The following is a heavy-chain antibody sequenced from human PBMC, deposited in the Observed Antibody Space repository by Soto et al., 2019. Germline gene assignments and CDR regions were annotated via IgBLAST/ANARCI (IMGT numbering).Heavy chain of an antibody. D-gene: IGHD2-2*01. CDR2: IDPSDSYT. CDR1: GYSFTSYW. CDR3: ASTRKPEYCSSTSCYGVTY. V-gene: IGHV5-10-1*01. Sequence: GESLKISCKGSGYSFTSYWISWVRQMPGKVLEWMGRIDPSDSYTNYSPSFQGHVTISADKSISTAYLQWSSLKASDTAMYYCASTRKPEYCSSTSCYGVTYWGQGXLVTVYS. J-gene: IGHJ4*02.